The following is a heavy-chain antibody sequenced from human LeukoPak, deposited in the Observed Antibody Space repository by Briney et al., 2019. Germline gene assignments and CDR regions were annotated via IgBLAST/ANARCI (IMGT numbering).Heavy chain of an antibody. J-gene: IGHJ4*02. CDR3: AKAYGSTVALPSD. D-gene: IGHD4-23*01. Sequence: GGSLRLSCAASGFTFSSYGMSWVRQAPGKGLEWVSAISSSGGPTYFADSVKGRFTISRDNSRNTLYLQMNSLRAEDTAVYYCAKAYGSTVALPSDWGQGTLVTVSS. CDR1: GFTFSSYG. CDR2: ISSSGGPT. V-gene: IGHV3-23*01.